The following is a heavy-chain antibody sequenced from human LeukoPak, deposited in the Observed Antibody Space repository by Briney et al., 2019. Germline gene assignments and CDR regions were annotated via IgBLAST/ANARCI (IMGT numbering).Heavy chain of an antibody. Sequence: GGSLRLSCAASGFTFSSYAMHWVRQAPGKGLEWVAVISYDGSNKYYADSVKGRFTISRDNSKNTLYLRMNSLRAEDTAVYYCARDRESRNYFDYWGQGTLVTVSS. CDR2: ISYDGSNK. CDR1: GFTFSSYA. CDR3: ARDRESRNYFDY. J-gene: IGHJ4*02. V-gene: IGHV3-30-3*01. D-gene: IGHD3-10*01.